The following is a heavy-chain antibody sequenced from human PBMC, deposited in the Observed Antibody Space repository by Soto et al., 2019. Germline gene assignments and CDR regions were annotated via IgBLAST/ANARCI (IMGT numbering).Heavy chain of an antibody. CDR1: GFTFSNYW. Sequence: EVQLVESGGGLVQPGGSLRLSCAASGFTFSNYWMHWVRQAPGKGLVWVSRIDSDGSGTTYADSVKGRFTISRDNAKNTLYLQINRLRAEDTAVYYCARAKHSIDYWGQGTLVTVSS. CDR2: IDSDGSGT. CDR3: ARAKHSIDY. J-gene: IGHJ4*02. D-gene: IGHD3-3*02. V-gene: IGHV3-74*01.